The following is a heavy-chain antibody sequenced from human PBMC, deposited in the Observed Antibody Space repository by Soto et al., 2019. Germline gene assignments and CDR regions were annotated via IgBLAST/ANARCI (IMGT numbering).Heavy chain of an antibody. CDR2: IKQDGSEK. CDR1: GFTFSSYW. CDR3: ASEIGAMVRALFDI. Sequence: GGSLRLSCAASGFTFSSYWMSWVRQAPGKGLEWVANIKQDGSEKYYVDSVKGRFTISRDNAKNSLYLQMNSLRAEDTAVYYCASEIGAMVRALFDIWGQGTMVTVSS. V-gene: IGHV3-7*01. J-gene: IGHJ3*02. D-gene: IGHD3-10*01.